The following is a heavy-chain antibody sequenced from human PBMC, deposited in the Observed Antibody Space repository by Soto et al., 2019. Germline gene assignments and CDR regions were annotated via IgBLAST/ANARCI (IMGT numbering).Heavy chain of an antibody. CDR3: ARGGSSGPKYYFDY. V-gene: IGHV1-3*01. CDR2: INAGNGNT. Sequence: SVKVSSKASAYTLTSYAMHWVRQSPGQRLEWMGWINAGNGNTKYSQKFQGRVTITRDTSASTAYMELSSLRSEDTAVYYCARGGSSGPKYYFDYWGQGTLVTVSS. CDR1: AYTLTSYA. J-gene: IGHJ4*02. D-gene: IGHD6-19*01.